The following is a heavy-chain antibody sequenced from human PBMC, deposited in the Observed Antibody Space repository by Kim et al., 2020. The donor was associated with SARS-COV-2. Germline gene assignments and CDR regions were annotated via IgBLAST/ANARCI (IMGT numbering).Heavy chain of an antibody. V-gene: IGHV4-34*01. D-gene: IGHD6-13*01. Sequence: YNPALSSRVTISVDTSKSQCSLKLSCVTAADTAVYYCARGLGIAAAFDYWGQGTLVTVSS. CDR3: ARGLGIAAAFDY. J-gene: IGHJ4*02.